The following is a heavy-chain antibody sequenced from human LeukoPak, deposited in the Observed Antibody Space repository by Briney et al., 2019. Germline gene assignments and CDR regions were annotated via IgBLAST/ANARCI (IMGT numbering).Heavy chain of an antibody. CDR1: GYTFINYH. CDR2: MNPNSGDR. V-gene: IGHV1-8*03. D-gene: IGHD6-19*01. J-gene: IGHJ4*02. CDR3: ARTTSLAASGYDY. Sequence: ASVRVPCRASGYTFINYHINWVRQASGQGLVWMGWMNPNSGDRGYAQNFQGRVTITSDTSISTAYMELSSLRSEDTAVYFCARTTSLAASGYDYWGQGTLVTVSS.